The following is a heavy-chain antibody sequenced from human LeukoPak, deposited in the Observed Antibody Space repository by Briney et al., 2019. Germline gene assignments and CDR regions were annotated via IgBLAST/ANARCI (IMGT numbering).Heavy chain of an antibody. V-gene: IGHV3-23*01. Sequence: GGSLRLSCAASGFTFSNYAMSWVRQAPGKGLEWVSGISGSGGGTYYADSVKGRFTISRDNSKNTLYLQMNSLRAEDTPVYYCAKKYHYGSGSYFWYFDLWGRGTLVTVSS. CDR1: GFTFSNYA. J-gene: IGHJ2*01. D-gene: IGHD3-10*01. CDR2: ISGSGGGT. CDR3: AKKYHYGSGSYFWYFDL.